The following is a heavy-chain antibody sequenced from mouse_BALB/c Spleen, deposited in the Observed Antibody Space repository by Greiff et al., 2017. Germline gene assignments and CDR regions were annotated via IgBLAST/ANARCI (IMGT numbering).Heavy chain of an antibody. CDR1: GFAFSSYD. J-gene: IGHJ4*01. Sequence: EVQVVESGGGLVKPGGSLKLSCAASGFAFSSYDMSWVRQTPEKRLEWVAYISSGGGSTYYPDTVKGRFTISRDNAKNTLYLQMSSLKSEDTAMYYCARRRRDYAMDYWGQGTSVTVSS. V-gene: IGHV5-12-1*01. CDR3: ARRRRDYAMDY. CDR2: ISSGGGST.